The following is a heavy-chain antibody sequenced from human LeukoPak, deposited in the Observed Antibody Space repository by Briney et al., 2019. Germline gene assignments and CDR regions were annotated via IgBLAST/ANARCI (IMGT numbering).Heavy chain of an antibody. J-gene: IGHJ3*02. CDR1: GFTFSSYS. V-gene: IGHV3-21*01. D-gene: IGHD3-3*01. Sequence: GGSLRLSCAASGFTFSSYSMNWVRQAPGKGLEWVSSISSSSSYIYYADSVKGRFTISRDNAKNSLYLQMNSLRAVDTAVYYCAKTIFGVVMGAFDIWGQGTMVTVSS. CDR3: AKTIFGVVMGAFDI. CDR2: ISSSSSYI.